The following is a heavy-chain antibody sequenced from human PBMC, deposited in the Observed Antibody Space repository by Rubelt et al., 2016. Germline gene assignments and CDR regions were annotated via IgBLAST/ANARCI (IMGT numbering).Heavy chain of an antibody. CDR3: ARGYDYYGSGRGDAFDI. Sequence: QLQLQESGPRLVKPSETLSLTCTVSGGSISSGSYYWGWIRQPPGKGLEWIGSIYYSGSTYYNPSLKSRVTISVDTSKNQFSLKLSSVTAADTAVYYCARGYDYYGSGRGDAFDIWGQGTMVTVSS. CDR2: IYYSGST. CDR1: GGSISSGSYY. D-gene: IGHD3-10*01. J-gene: IGHJ3*02. V-gene: IGHV4-39*01.